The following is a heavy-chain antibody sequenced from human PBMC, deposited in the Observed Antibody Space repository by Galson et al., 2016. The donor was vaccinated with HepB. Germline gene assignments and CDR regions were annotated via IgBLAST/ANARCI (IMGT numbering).Heavy chain of an antibody. J-gene: IGHJ6*02. D-gene: IGHD6-19*01. Sequence: SVKVSCKASGGTFSNFAVSWVRQAPGQGLEWMGGIIPKFATANYAQTFEGRVTITADESTSTAYMALSSLRSEDTAVYYCARGLYSSGWYHPRTYHYYFLDVWGQGTTLTVSS. V-gene: IGHV1-69*13. CDR1: GGTFSNFA. CDR2: IIPKFATA. CDR3: ARGLYSSGWYHPRTYHYYFLDV.